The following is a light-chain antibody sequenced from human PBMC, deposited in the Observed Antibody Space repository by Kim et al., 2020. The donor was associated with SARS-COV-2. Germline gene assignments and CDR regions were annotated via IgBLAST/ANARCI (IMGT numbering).Light chain of an antibody. Sequence: AAVGDRVTISCRASQSISHWLAWYKQTSGKAPKVIIYGTSDLESGVPSRFSGSGSGTQFTLTITSLQPDDFAIYYCQQYDEYPWTFGQGTKVEIK. V-gene: IGKV1-5*03. CDR1: QSISHW. CDR3: QQYDEYPWT. J-gene: IGKJ1*01. CDR2: GTS.